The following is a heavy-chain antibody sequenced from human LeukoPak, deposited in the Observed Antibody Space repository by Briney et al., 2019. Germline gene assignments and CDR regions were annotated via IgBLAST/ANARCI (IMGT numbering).Heavy chain of an antibody. CDR1: GYTFTGYY. J-gene: IGHJ4*02. V-gene: IGHV1-2*02. CDR2: INPNSGGT. Sequence: GASVKVSCKASGYTFTGYYMHWVRQAPGQGLEWMGWINPNSGGTNYARKFQGRVTMTRDTSISTAYMELSRLRSDDTAVYYCARTYYGSGSYYYWGQGTLVTVSS. D-gene: IGHD3-10*01. CDR3: ARTYYGSGSYYY.